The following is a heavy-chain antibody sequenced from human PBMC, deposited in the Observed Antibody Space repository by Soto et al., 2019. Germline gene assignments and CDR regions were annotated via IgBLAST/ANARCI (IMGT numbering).Heavy chain of an antibody. D-gene: IGHD3-9*01. CDR3: AKDPSTGPPDC. CDR1: GFMFSSYC. Sequence: LRLSCAAAGFMFSSYCMSWVRQAPGKGLQWVATIHPSGGSTHYAESVRGRFTISRDNSRDTLYLQMNSLRAEDTAVYYCAKDPSTGPPDCWGQGALVTVSS. CDR2: IHPSGGST. V-gene: IGHV3-23*01. J-gene: IGHJ4*02.